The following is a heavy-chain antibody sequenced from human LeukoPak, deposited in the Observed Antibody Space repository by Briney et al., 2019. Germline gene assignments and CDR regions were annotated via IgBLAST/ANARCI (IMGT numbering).Heavy chain of an antibody. CDR2: IHPGDSDT. D-gene: IGHD2-2*01. Sequence: GESLKISCKGSGYSFTSYWIGWVRQMPGKGLEWMGIIHPGDSDTRYSPSFQGQVTISADKSISTAYLQWSSLKASDTAMYYCARQTGYCSSTSCSKSFDYWGQGTLVTVSS. V-gene: IGHV5-51*01. CDR1: GYSFTSYW. CDR3: ARQTGYCSSTSCSKSFDY. J-gene: IGHJ4*02.